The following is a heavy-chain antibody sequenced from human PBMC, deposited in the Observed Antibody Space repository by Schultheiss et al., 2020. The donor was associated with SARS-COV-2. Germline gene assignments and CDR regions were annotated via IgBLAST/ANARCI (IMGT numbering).Heavy chain of an antibody. CDR2: INHSGST. Sequence: SQTLSLTCTVSGGSISSGGYYWRWIRQTPGKGLEWSGEINHSGSTNYNPSLKSRVTISVDTSKNQFSLKLSSVTAADTAVYYCARMWFGDLTLDPWGQGTLVTVSS. V-gene: IGHV4-39*07. CDR1: GGSISSGGYY. J-gene: IGHJ5*02. CDR3: ARMWFGDLTLDP. D-gene: IGHD3-10*01.